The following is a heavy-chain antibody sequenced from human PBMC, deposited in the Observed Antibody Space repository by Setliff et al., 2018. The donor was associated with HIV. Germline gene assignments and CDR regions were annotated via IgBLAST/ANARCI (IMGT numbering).Heavy chain of an antibody. CDR2: ISPGDSVT. Sequence: GKSLKISCKASGYNFGNSWIVWVRQVPGKGLEWIGIISPGDSVTKYSQSFQGQVTISADESTNTAYLQWSSLTSSDTAIYYCAKTSTRFWSGYSRPPFDYWGQGALVTVSS. CDR1: GYNFGNSW. D-gene: IGHD3-3*01. CDR3: AKTSTRFWSGYSRPPFDY. V-gene: IGHV5-51*03. J-gene: IGHJ4*02.